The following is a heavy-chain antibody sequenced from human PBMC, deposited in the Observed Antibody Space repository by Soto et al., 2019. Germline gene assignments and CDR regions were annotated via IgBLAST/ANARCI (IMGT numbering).Heavy chain of an antibody. CDR3: ARETCTGNYYMDV. CDR1: GFSFSYYG. J-gene: IGHJ6*03. CDR2: ISTSSSNI. V-gene: IGHV3-48*01. Sequence: EVQLVESGGGLVQPGGSLRLSCAASGFSFSYYGMNWVRQAPGKGLEWVSYISTSSSNIYYADSVKGRFTISRDNAKNSLSLQMNSLRAADTAVYYCARETCTGNYYMDVWGKGTTVTVSS. D-gene: IGHD1-1*01.